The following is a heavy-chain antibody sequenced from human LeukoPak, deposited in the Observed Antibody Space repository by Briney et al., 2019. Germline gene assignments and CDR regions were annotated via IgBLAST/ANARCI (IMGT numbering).Heavy chain of an antibody. V-gene: IGHV3-53*01. CDR2: IYGGGTT. D-gene: IGHD3-10*01. CDR1: GFTVSNSY. Sequence: GGSLRLSCAASGFTVSNSYMSWVRQAPGKGLECVSVIYGGGTTYYADSVKGRFTISRDNSKNTLYLEVNGLRADDTAVYYCAREQNIRGVIIIVDSWGQGTLVTVSS. CDR3: AREQNIRGVIIIVDS. J-gene: IGHJ4*02.